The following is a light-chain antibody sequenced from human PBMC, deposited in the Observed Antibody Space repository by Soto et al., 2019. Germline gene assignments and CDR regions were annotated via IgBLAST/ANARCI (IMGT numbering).Light chain of an antibody. CDR2: DAS. J-gene: IGKJ4*01. CDR3: QQRSNWPLA. V-gene: IGKV3-11*01. Sequence: EIVLTQFPATLSLSPGERATLSCRASQSVSSYLAWYQQKPGQAPRLLIYDASNRATGVPARFSGSESRTDFTLTISSLEPEDFAVYYCQQRSNWPLAFGGGTKVDIK. CDR1: QSVSSY.